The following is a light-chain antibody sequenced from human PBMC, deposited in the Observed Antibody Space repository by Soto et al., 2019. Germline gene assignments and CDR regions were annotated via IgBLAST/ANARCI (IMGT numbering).Light chain of an antibody. Sequence: EIVMTQSPATLSVSPWERASLSCRASQSVSSDLAWYQQKPGQAPRLLIYDASTRATGIPASFSGRGSGTEFTLTISSLQSEDFAVYYCQQYNNWPPWKFGQGTKV. CDR3: QQYNNWPPWK. CDR2: DAS. J-gene: IGKJ1*01. CDR1: QSVSSD. V-gene: IGKV3-15*01.